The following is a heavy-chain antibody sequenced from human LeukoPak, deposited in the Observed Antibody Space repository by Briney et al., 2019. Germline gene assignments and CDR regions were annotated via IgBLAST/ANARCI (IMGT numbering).Heavy chain of an antibody. Sequence: GGSLRLSCAASGFTFSSYWMSWVRQAPGKGLEWVANIKQDGSEKYYVDSVKGRFTISRDNAKNSLYLQMNSLRAEDTAVYYCARDKAYGYYDSGAFDIWGQGTMVTVSS. J-gene: IGHJ3*02. D-gene: IGHD3-22*01. CDR3: ARDKAYGYYDSGAFDI. CDR2: IKQDGSEK. CDR1: GFTFSSYW. V-gene: IGHV3-7*01.